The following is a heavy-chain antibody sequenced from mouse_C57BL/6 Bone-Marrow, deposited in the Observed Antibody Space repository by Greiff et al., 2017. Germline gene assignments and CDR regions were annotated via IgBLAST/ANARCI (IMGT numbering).Heavy chain of an antibody. J-gene: IGHJ4*01. D-gene: IGHD1-1*01. V-gene: IGHV5-15*01. CDR3: ARREYGSSPYYAMDY. CDR2: ISNLAYSI. CDR1: GFTFSDYG. Sequence: EVQGVESGGGLVQPGGSLKLSCAASGFTFSDYGMAWVRQAPRKGPEWVAFISNLAYSIYYADTVTGRFTISRENAKNTLYLEMSSLRSEDTAMYYCARREYGSSPYYAMDYWGQGTSVTVSS.